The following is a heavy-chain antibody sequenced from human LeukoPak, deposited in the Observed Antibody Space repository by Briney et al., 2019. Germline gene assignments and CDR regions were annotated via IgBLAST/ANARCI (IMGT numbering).Heavy chain of an antibody. CDR2: ISSSSSYI. D-gene: IGHD5-18*01. CDR1: GFAFSSYS. Sequence: TGGSLRLSCAASGFAFSSYSMNWVRQAPVKGLEWVSSISSSSSYIYYADSVKGRFTISRDNAKNSLYLQMNSLRAEDTAVYYCARFRDYSYGSQHSFDYWGQGTLVTVSS. CDR3: ARFRDYSYGSQHSFDY. V-gene: IGHV3-21*01. J-gene: IGHJ4*02.